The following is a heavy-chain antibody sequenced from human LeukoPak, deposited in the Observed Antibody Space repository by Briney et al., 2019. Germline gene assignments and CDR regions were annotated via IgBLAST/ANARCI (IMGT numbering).Heavy chain of an antibody. D-gene: IGHD6-13*01. CDR3: AKDRVATERYYMDV. Sequence: GGSLRLSCVASGFTFRTHGMNWVPQAPGKGLEWVSSITGSSSEIYYADSVKGRFTMSRDNAKNSLSLQMSSLRAEDTAVYYCAKDRVATERYYMDVWGKGTTVTISS. V-gene: IGHV3-21*04. J-gene: IGHJ6*03. CDR2: ITGSSSEI. CDR1: GFTFRTHG.